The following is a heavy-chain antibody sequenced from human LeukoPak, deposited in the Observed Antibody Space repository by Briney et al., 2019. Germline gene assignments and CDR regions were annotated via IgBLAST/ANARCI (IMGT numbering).Heavy chain of an antibody. D-gene: IGHD6-13*01. Sequence: SQTLSLTCVISGDRVSSNSATWNWIRQSASRGLEWLGRTYYRSKWYNDYAVSVESRITINPDTSKNQFSLQLNSVTPEDTAMYYCSREEPSGYSNVWGQGTLVTVSS. J-gene: IGHJ4*02. CDR1: GDRVSSNSAT. CDR3: SREEPSGYSNV. V-gene: IGHV6-1*01. CDR2: TYYRSKWYN.